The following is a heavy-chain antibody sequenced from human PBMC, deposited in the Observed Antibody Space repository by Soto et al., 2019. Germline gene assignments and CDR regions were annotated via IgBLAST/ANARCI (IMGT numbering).Heavy chain of an antibody. CDR1: GDSVSSNSAA. D-gene: IGHD2-21*01. V-gene: IGHV6-1*01. CDR2: TYYRSKWYN. Sequence: QVQLQQSGPGLVKPSQTLSLTCAISGDSVSSNSAAWNWIRQSPSRGLEWLGRTYYRSKWYNDYAVSGKSRITIHPDTSKNQFSLQLKSGAPEDKAGYYCAREHIGVVDALDYWGQGTLVTVSS. CDR3: AREHIGVVDALDY. J-gene: IGHJ4*02.